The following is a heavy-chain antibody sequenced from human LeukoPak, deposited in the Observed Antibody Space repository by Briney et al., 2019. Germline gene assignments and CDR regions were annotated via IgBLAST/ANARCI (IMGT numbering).Heavy chain of an antibody. Sequence: SETLSLTCAVYGGSFSGYYWSWIRQPPGKGLEWIGEINHSGSTNYNPSLKSRVTISIDTSKNQFSLSLRSVTAADTAVFYCARHSFYHDTSGSKYYFDYWGQGTLVTVSS. D-gene: IGHD3-22*01. CDR2: INHSGST. CDR3: ARHSFYHDTSGSKYYFDY. V-gene: IGHV4-34*01. CDR1: GGSFSGYY. J-gene: IGHJ4*02.